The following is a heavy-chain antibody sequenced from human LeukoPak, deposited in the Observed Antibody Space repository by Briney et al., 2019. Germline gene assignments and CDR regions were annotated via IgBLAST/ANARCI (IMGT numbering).Heavy chain of an antibody. CDR3: ARVATVTTWHYAFDI. D-gene: IGHD4-17*01. V-gene: IGHV3-33*01. Sequence: GGSLRLSCAASGFTLSSYGMHWVRQAPGKGLEWVAVIWYDGSNKYYADSVKGRFTISRDNSKNTLYLQMNSLRAEDTAVYYCARVATVTTWHYAFDIWGQGTMVTVSS. J-gene: IGHJ3*02. CDR2: IWYDGSNK. CDR1: GFTLSSYG.